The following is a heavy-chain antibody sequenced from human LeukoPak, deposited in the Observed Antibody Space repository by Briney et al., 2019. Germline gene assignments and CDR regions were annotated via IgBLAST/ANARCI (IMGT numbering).Heavy chain of an antibody. J-gene: IGHJ6*03. V-gene: IGHV1-2*02. D-gene: IGHD3-22*01. Sequence: ASVKVSCKASGYTFTGYYMHWVRQAPGQGLEWMGWINPNSGGTNYAQKFQGRVTMTRDTSISTAYMELSRLRSDDTAVSYCAREGITMIVVAGSYYYYYMDVWGKGTTVTISS. CDR3: AREGITMIVVAGSYYYYYMDV. CDR1: GYTFTGYY. CDR2: INPNSGGT.